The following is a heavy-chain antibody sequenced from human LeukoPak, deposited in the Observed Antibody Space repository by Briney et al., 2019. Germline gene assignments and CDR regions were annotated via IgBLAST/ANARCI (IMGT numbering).Heavy chain of an antibody. V-gene: IGHV4-34*01. D-gene: IGHD3-10*01. Sequence: SETLSLTCTVYGGSFNDFYGSWIRQSPGKGLEWIGEISQSGRTNYNPSLRSRVTISIDTSKNQFSLKLNSVTATDTAVYYCARGHVPRDWGQGNLVIVSS. CDR1: GGSFNDFY. J-gene: IGHJ4*02. CDR2: ISQSGRT. CDR3: ARGHVPRD.